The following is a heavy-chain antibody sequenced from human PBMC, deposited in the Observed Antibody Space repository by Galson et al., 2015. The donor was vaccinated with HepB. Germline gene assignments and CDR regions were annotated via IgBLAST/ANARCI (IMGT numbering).Heavy chain of an antibody. D-gene: IGHD1-1*01. J-gene: IGHJ5*02. V-gene: IGHV4-31*03. Sequence: TLSLTCTVSGGSITSGGSYWSWIRQHPGKGLEWIGHIYHSGNTYYNSSLKSRLTLSLDTSKNQFSLKLKSVTAADTAVYYCARAWRLGTWFDPWGQGTLVTVSS. CDR3: ARAWRLGTWFDP. CDR2: IYHSGNT. CDR1: GGSITSGGSY.